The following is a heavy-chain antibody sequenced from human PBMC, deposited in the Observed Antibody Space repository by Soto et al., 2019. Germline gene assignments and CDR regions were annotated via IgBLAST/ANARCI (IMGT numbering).Heavy chain of an antibody. V-gene: IGHV3-9*01. D-gene: IGHD5-12*01. J-gene: IGHJ4*02. CDR3: AKADPSMVATIFDY. CDR1: GFTFDDYA. Sequence: EVQLVESGGGLVQPGRSLRLSCAASGFTFDDYAMHWVRQAPGKGLEWVSGISWNSGSIGYADSVKGRFTISRDNAKNSLYLQMNSLRAEDTALYYCAKADPSMVATIFDYLGQGTLVTVSS. CDR2: ISWNSGSI.